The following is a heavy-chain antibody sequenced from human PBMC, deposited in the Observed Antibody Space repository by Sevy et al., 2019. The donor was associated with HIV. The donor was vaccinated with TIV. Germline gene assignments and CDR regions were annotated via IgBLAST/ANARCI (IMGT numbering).Heavy chain of an antibody. J-gene: IGHJ4*02. CDR1: GFTFSNVW. Sequence: GGSLRLSCSASGFTFSNVWMSWVRQAPGKGLEWVGHVKSKTEGGTADYAAPVKGRFTISRDVSKDMLYLQMSSLKTEDTAVYYCTTGGSILQHWGQGTLVTVSS. CDR2: VKSKTEGGTA. V-gene: IGHV3-15*01. D-gene: IGHD2-21*01. CDR3: TTGGSILQH.